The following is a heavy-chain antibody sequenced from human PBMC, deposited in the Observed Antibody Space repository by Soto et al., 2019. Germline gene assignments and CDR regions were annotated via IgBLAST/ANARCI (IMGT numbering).Heavy chain of an antibody. CDR1: GGSFSGYY. Sequence: SETLSLTCAVYGGSFSGYYWSWIRQPPGKGLEWIGDINHSGSTNYNPSLKSRVTISVDTSKNQFSLKLSSVTAADTAVYYCARESSGWFDPWGQGTLVTVSS. CDR3: ARESSGWFDP. D-gene: IGHD1-26*01. CDR2: INHSGST. V-gene: IGHV4-34*01. J-gene: IGHJ5*02.